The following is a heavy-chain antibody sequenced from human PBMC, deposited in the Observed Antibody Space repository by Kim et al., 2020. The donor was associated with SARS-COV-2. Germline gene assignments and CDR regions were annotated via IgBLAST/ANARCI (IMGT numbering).Heavy chain of an antibody. D-gene: IGHD1-26*01. CDR3: ARMVAYRNAFDI. CDR2: K. Sequence: KYSSPSLKTRLTISKDTSKNQVVLTMTNMDPVDTATYYCARMVAYRNAFDIWGQGTMVTVSS. V-gene: IGHV2-70*01. J-gene: IGHJ3*02.